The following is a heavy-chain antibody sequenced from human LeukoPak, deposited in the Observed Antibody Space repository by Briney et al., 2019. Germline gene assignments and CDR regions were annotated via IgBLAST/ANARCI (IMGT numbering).Heavy chain of an antibody. J-gene: IGHJ3*02. Sequence: GGSLRLSCAASGFSVSSYDLNWVRQAPGKGLEWVSVIYRRGDTDYADSVKGRFSVSRDNSKNTLYLQMNSLRAEDTAVYYCAKDRGSSWYLDAFDIWGQGTMVTVSS. V-gene: IGHV3-66*03. D-gene: IGHD6-13*01. CDR2: IYRRGDT. CDR1: GFSVSSYD. CDR3: AKDRGSSWYLDAFDI.